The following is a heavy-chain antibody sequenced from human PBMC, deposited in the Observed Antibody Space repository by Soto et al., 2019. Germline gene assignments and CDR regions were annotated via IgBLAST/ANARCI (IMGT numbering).Heavy chain of an antibody. CDR2: IDPSDSYT. Sequence: PVESLKISCKGSGYSFTSYWISWVRQMPGKGLEWMGRIDPSDSYTNYSPSFQGHVTISADKSISTAYLQWSSLKASDTAMYYCARNYYDSSGYYRRQTREDYWGQGTLVTVS. J-gene: IGHJ4*02. V-gene: IGHV5-10-1*01. CDR1: GYSFTSYW. CDR3: ARNYYDSSGYYRRQTREDY. D-gene: IGHD3-22*01.